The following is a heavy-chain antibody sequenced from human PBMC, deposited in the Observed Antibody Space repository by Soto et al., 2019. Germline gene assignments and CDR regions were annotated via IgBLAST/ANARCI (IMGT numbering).Heavy chain of an antibody. Sequence: GGSLRLSCAASGFTFISYAMSWVRQPPGQGLEWVSGISTGGGSTYYADSVKGRFTISRDNPKNTLYLQMNSLRAEDTAVYYCAKAYLSTLYYFDYWGQGALVTVSS. J-gene: IGHJ4*02. CDR3: AKAYLSTLYYFDY. CDR2: ISTGGGST. V-gene: IGHV3-23*01. CDR1: GFTFISYA. D-gene: IGHD2-21*01.